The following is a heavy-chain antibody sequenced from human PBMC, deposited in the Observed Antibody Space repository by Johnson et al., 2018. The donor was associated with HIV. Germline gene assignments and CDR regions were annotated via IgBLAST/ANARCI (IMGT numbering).Heavy chain of an antibody. J-gene: IGHJ3*02. V-gene: IGHV3-20*04. CDR3: GRGGGSYYRDAIDM. CDR1: GFTFDDYG. Sequence: VQLVESGGGVVRPGGSLRLSCAASGFTFDDYGMSWVRQAPGKGLEWVSRINTDGSITAYADSVKGRFTVSRDNARNTLYVQMKSLRDEDTAVYYCGRGGGSYYRDAIDMWGQGTVVTVSS. CDR2: INTDGSIT. D-gene: IGHD1-26*01.